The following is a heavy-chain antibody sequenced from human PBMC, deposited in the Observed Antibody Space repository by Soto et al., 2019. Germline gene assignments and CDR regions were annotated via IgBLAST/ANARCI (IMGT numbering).Heavy chain of an antibody. D-gene: IGHD1-26*01. J-gene: IGHJ4*02. CDR2: IYYSGNT. CDR3: ARVRGGGPFDD. Sequence: QVQLQESGPGLVKPSETLSLTCTVSGGSISPYYWSWIRQSPGKGLEWIGYIYYSGNTNYNPSLKSRVTISVDTPRNQFSLKLSSVAAADTAVYYCARVRGGGPFDDWGQGTLVTVSS. CDR1: GGSISPYY. V-gene: IGHV4-59*08.